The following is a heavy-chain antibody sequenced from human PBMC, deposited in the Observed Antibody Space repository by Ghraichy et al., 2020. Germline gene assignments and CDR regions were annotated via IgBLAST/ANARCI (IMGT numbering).Heavy chain of an antibody. CDR3: ARITVTTDAGDY. Sequence: GSLRLSCTVSGGSISSSSYYWGWIRQPPGKGLEWIGSIYYSGSTYYNPSLKSRVTISVDTSKNQFSLKLSSVTAADTAVYYCARITVTTDAGDYWGQGTLVTVSS. V-gene: IGHV4-39*01. J-gene: IGHJ4*02. CDR1: GGSISSSSYY. CDR2: IYYSGST. D-gene: IGHD4-17*01.